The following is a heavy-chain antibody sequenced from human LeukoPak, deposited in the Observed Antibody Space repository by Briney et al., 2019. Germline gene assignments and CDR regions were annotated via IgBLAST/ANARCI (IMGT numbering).Heavy chain of an antibody. D-gene: IGHD6-13*01. CDR1: GGSISSYY. Sequence: SETLSLTCTVSGGSISSYYWSWIRQPPGKGLEWIGYIYYSGSTNYNPSLKSRVTISVDTSKNQFSLKLSSVTAADTAVYYCARDRIAATSGGNWFDPWGQGTLVTVSS. V-gene: IGHV4-59*01. CDR2: IYYSGST. CDR3: ARDRIAATSGGNWFDP. J-gene: IGHJ5*02.